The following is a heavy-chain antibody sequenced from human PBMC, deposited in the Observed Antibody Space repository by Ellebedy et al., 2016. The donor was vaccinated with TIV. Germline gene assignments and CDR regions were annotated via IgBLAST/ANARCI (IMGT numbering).Heavy chain of an antibody. D-gene: IGHD3-10*01. CDR1: GFTFSSYG. CDR3: ARRYGSGGVTDY. J-gene: IGHJ4*02. V-gene: IGHV3-30*03. Sequence: GESLKISXAASGFTFSSYGMHWVRQAPGKGLEWVAVISYDGSNKYYADSVKGRFTISRDNSKNTLYLQMNSLRAEDTAVYYCARRYGSGGVTDYWGQGTLVTVSS. CDR2: ISYDGSNK.